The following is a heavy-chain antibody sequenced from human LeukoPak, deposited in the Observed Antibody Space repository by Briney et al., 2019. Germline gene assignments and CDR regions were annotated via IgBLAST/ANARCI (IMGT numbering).Heavy chain of an antibody. Sequence: GRSLRLSCAASGFTFEDYAMHGVRQAPGKALEWVSGISWNSGSIGYADSVKGRFTISRDNAKNSLYLQMNSLRAEDTALYYCAKDGQYDFWSGETQNWFDPWGQGTLVTVSS. V-gene: IGHV3-9*01. CDR3: AKDGQYDFWSGETQNWFDP. D-gene: IGHD3-3*01. CDR1: GFTFEDYA. CDR2: ISWNSGSI. J-gene: IGHJ5*02.